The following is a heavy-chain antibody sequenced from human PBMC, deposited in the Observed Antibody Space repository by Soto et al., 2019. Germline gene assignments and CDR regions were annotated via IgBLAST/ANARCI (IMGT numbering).Heavy chain of an antibody. CDR3: ARDRQKALVVVAATGGFDY. Sequence: GGSLRLSCAVPGFTFSSYSMHGVRQVPDMGLEWVAFISFAGNNKYYADSVKGRFTISRDNSNNMVYLEMNSLRPDDTAVYYCARDRQKALVVVAATGGFDYWGQGT. D-gene: IGHD2-15*01. V-gene: IGHV3-30*04. J-gene: IGHJ4*02. CDR1: GFTFSSYS. CDR2: ISFAGNNK.